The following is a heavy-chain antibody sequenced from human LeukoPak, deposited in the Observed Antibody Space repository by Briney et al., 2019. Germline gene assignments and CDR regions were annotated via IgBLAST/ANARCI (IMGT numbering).Heavy chain of an antibody. V-gene: IGHV3-9*01. CDR1: GFTFDDYG. J-gene: IGHJ6*02. Sequence: GRSLRLSCAASGFTFDDYGFHWVRQAPGKGREWVSGISRNGYSIGNADSVKGRFTISRDNAKSSLYLQMNSLRVEDTALYFCARDMDVMIRYGYYDYGLDAWGQGTTVTVSS. CDR2: ISRNGYSI. D-gene: IGHD2/OR15-2a*01. CDR3: ARDMDVMIRYGYYDYGLDA.